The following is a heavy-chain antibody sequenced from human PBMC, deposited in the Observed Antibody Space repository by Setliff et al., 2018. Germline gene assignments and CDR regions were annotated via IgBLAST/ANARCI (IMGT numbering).Heavy chain of an antibody. Sequence: PSETLSLTCTVSGGSISSYYWSWIRQPAGKGLEWIGHIYIGGSASYNPSLKSRVTMSIDTSKNQFSLKLSSVTAADTAVYYCARDSNYYGSGTKSGDYGMDVWGQGTTVTVSS. V-gene: IGHV4-4*07. CDR2: IYIGGSA. D-gene: IGHD3-10*01. CDR1: GGSISSYY. CDR3: ARDSNYYGSGTKSGDYGMDV. J-gene: IGHJ6*02.